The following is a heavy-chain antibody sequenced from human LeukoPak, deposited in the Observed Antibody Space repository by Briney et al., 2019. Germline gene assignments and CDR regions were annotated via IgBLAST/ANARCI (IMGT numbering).Heavy chain of an antibody. J-gene: IGHJ3*02. CDR3: SGSSVGAFDI. V-gene: IGHV4-39*01. CDR2: MYYSGST. CDR1: GGSISGSPYY. Sequence: PSETLSLTCTVSGGSISGSPYYWGWIRQSPGTGLEWIASMYYSGSTYYKPSLKSRVTISVDTSKNQFSLKVTSVTAADTAVYYCSGSSVGAFDIWGQGTMVTVSS. D-gene: IGHD6-6*01.